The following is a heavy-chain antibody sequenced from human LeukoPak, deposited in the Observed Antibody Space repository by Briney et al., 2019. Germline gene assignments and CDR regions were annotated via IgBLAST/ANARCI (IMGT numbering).Heavy chain of an antibody. CDR1: GGSISSGGYY. J-gene: IGHJ5*02. CDR3: ARSIFGVVTPNWFDP. D-gene: IGHD3-3*01. V-gene: IGHV4-31*03. CDR2: IYYSGST. Sequence: SQTLSLTCTVSGGSISSGGYYWSWIRQHPGKGLEWIGYIYYSGSTYYNPPLKSRVTISVDTSKNQFSLKLSSVTAADTAVYYCARSIFGVVTPNWFDPWGQGTLVTVSS.